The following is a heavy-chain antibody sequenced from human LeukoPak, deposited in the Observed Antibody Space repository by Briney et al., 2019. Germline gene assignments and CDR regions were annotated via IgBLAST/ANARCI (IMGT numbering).Heavy chain of an antibody. Sequence: SETLSLTCSVSGASISSYYWSWIRQPPGKGLEWIGYIYASGTTKYNPSLQSRITISVDTSKNQFSLRLTSVTAADTAVYYCARLTGGYWGQGTLVTVSS. D-gene: IGHD7-27*01. CDR3: ARLTGGY. J-gene: IGHJ4*02. CDR2: IYASGTT. V-gene: IGHV4-4*09. CDR1: GASISSYY.